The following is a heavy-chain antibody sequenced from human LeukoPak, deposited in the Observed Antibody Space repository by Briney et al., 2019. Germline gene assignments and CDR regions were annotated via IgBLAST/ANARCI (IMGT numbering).Heavy chain of an antibody. V-gene: IGHV3-23*01. D-gene: IGHD3-10*01. CDR2: IGGSGGST. J-gene: IGHJ6*02. CDR3: AKDPYGSGSYNIYYYALDV. CDR1: GFTFSSYA. Sequence: GGSLRLSCAASGFTFSSYAMSWVRQAPGKGLEWVSAIGGSGGSTYYADSVKGRFTISRDNSKNTLYLQMNSLRAEDTAVYYCAKDPYGSGSYNIYYYALDVWGQGTTVTVSS.